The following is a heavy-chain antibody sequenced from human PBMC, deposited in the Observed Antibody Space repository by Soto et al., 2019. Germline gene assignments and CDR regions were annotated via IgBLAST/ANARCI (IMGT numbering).Heavy chain of an antibody. J-gene: IGHJ6*02. Sequence: TSETQSLTCTVSGCSISGYYWSWIRQPPGKGLEWIGYMYNTGSTVYNPSFKSRVTISVDTSKNQFSLKLNSVTAADTAVYYCARDLWGYCGTDCYPLDVWGQGTTVTVSS. CDR2: MYNTGST. V-gene: IGHV4-59*01. CDR1: GCSISGYY. CDR3: ARDLWGYCGTDCYPLDV. D-gene: IGHD2-21*02.